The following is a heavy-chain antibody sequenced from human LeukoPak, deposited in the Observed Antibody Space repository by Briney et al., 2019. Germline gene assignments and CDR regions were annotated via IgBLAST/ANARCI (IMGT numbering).Heavy chain of an antibody. D-gene: IGHD4-17*01. J-gene: IGHJ4*02. V-gene: IGHV3-15*01. CDR2: IKSETDGGTA. CDR1: VVTSIKTL. CDR3: GKRLRYDQSILDW. Sequence: GGSLRHSCVDPVVTSIKTLMSSGRQAPGKGLEWVGRIKSETDGGTADYAAPVKGRFTISRDDSRNTLYVQMNRLKTEDTAVYYYGKRLRYDQSILDWWGEGTLVTVSS.